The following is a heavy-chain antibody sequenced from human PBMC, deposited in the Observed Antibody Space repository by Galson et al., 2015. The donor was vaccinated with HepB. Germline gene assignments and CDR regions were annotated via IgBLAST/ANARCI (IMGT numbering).Heavy chain of an antibody. V-gene: IGHV3-21*04. D-gene: IGHD5-18*01. CDR2: ISSSSSYI. CDR1: GFTLSSYS. J-gene: IGHJ4*02. Sequence: SLRLSCAASGFTLSSYSMNWVRQAPGKGLEWVSSISSSSSYIYYADSVKGRFTISRDNAKNSLYLQMNSLRAEDTAVYYCASSDTAMAKFDYWGQGTLVTVSS. CDR3: ASSDTAMAKFDY.